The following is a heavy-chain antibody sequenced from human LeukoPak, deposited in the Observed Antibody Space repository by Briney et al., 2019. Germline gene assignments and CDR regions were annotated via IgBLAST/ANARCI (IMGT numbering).Heavy chain of an antibody. CDR2: IRYDGSNK. D-gene: IGHD3-9*01. Sequence: GGSLRLSCAASGFTFSSYGIHWVRQAPGKGLEWVAFIRYDGSNKYHADSVKGRFTISRDNSKNTVYLQMNSLRAEDTAVYFCAKDSHILTGYSDYWGQGTLVTVSS. CDR3: AKDSHILTGYSDY. CDR1: GFTFSSYG. J-gene: IGHJ4*02. V-gene: IGHV3-30*02.